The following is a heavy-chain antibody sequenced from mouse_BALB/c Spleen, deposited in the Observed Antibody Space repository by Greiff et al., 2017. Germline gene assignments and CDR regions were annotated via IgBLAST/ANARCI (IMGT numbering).Heavy chain of an antibody. J-gene: IGHJ2*01. D-gene: IGHD2-3*01. V-gene: IGHV5-17*02. CDR1: GFTFSSFG. CDR3: ARDGYYY. CDR2: ISSGSSTI. Sequence: EVMLVESGGGLVQPGGSRTLSCAASGFTFSSFGMHWVRQAPEKGLEWVAYISSGSSTIYYADTVKGRFTISRDNPKNTLFLQMTSLRSEDTAMYYCARDGYYYWGQGTTLTVSS.